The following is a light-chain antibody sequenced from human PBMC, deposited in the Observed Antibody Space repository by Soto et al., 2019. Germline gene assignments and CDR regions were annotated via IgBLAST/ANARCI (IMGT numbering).Light chain of an antibody. CDR3: QQYHNWPIT. CDR1: QSVSSN. CDR2: DAS. V-gene: IGKV3-15*01. J-gene: IGKJ5*01. Sequence: EIVMTQSPATRSVAPGESPTLSCRASQSVSSNLAWHQQKPGQAPRILMYDASTRATGISARFSGSGSGTEFTLTISSLQSEDFAVYYCQQYHNWPITFGQGTRLEIK.